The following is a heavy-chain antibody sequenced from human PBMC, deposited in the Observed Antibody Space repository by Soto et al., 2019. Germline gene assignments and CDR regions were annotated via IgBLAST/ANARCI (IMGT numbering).Heavy chain of an antibody. D-gene: IGHD1-26*01. CDR2: ISSSGAHT. Sequence: EVQLLESGGDLVQPGGSLILSCAASGFTFSTYAMTWVRQVPGMGLDWVSSISSSGAHTYYADSVKGRFTISSDNSKNTLYLQMNSLRAEDTAIYYCAIVSNSENYGYYWGLETLVTFSS. J-gene: IGHJ4*02. V-gene: IGHV3-23*01. CDR1: GFTFSTYA. CDR3: AIVSNSENYGYY.